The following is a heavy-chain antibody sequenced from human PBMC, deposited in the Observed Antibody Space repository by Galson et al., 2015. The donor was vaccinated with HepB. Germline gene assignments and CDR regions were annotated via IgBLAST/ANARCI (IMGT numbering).Heavy chain of an antibody. CDR2: IIPIVGPT. J-gene: IGHJ4*02. CDR1: EDIFDNHP. V-gene: IGHV1-69*08. CDR3: ATPFKLNDGRSALDS. Sequence: SVKVSCKASEDIFDNHPITWVRQAPGQGLEWMGTIIPIVGPTNYAQKFQGRVTITADKSTHTTYMEMSSLTSDDTAVFFCATPFKLNDGRSALDSWGQGTLVTVSS. D-gene: IGHD1-1*01.